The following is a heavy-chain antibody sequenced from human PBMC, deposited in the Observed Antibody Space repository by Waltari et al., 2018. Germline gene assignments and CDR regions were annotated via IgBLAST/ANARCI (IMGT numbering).Heavy chain of an antibody. V-gene: IGHV4-39*01. Sequence: QLQLQESGPGLVKPSETLSLTCTVAGGSISSRSYFWGWIRQPPGKGREWIGNIYYSGETYYNPSLKSGVTISVDTSKNQFSLKRSSVTAADTAVYYCARPARVRGAANWFDPWGQGTLVTVSS. D-gene: IGHD3-10*01. CDR3: ARPARVRGAANWFDP. J-gene: IGHJ5*02. CDR1: GGSISSRSYF. CDR2: IYYSGET.